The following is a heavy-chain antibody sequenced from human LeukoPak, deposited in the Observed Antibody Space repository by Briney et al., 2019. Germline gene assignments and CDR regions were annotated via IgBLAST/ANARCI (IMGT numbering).Heavy chain of an antibody. Sequence: GGSLRLSCAASGFNSSSYGMHWVRQAPGKGLEWVAVISYDGSNKYYADSVKGRFTISRDNSKNTLYLQMNSLRAEDTAVYYCAKGRGQRYLDWLLGDPWGQGTLVTVSS. CDR2: ISYDGSNK. V-gene: IGHV3-30*18. J-gene: IGHJ5*02. D-gene: IGHD3-9*01. CDR1: GFNSSSYG. CDR3: AKGRGQRYLDWLLGDP.